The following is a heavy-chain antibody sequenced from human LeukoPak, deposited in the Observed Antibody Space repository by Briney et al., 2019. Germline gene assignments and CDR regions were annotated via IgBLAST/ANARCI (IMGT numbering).Heavy chain of an antibody. CDR2: IYHIGST. CDR1: GGSISSNNW. Sequence: SETLSLTCAVSGGSISSNNWWSWVRQPPGKGLEWIGEIYHIGSTNYNPSLKSRVTISVDKSKNQFSLRLSSVTAADTAVYYCARTRTGYSSVPDPYFDYWGQGTLVTVS. CDR3: ARTRTGYSSVPDPYFDY. J-gene: IGHJ4*02. D-gene: IGHD6-19*01. V-gene: IGHV4-4*02.